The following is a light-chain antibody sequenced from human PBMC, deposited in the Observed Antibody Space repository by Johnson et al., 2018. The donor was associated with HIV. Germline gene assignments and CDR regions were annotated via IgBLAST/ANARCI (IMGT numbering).Light chain of an antibody. CDR2: DND. Sequence: QSVLTQPPSMSAAPGQKVTISCSGSSSNIGNNYVSWYQQLPGTAPKLLIYDNDKRPSGIPDRFSASTSATSATLGITGLQTGDEANYYCGTWDGGLSIYVFGTGTEVTVL. J-gene: IGLJ1*01. CDR3: GTWDGGLSIYV. CDR1: SSNIGNNY. V-gene: IGLV1-51*01.